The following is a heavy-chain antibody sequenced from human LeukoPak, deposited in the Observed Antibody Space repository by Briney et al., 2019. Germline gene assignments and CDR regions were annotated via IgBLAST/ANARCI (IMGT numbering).Heavy chain of an antibody. Sequence: SETLSLTCTVSGGSVSKGRYYWNWIRQPPGKGLEWIGYIYYSGSTKYNPSLKSRVTISVDTSKNQFSLKLRSVTPADTAVYYCVRLFYDSRGYYWVDPWGQGTLVTVSS. D-gene: IGHD3-22*01. CDR3: VRLFYDSRGYYWVDP. J-gene: IGHJ5*02. V-gene: IGHV4-61*01. CDR2: IYYSGST. CDR1: GGSVSKGRYY.